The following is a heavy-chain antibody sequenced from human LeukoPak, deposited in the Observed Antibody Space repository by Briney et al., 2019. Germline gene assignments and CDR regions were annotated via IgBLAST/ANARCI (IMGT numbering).Heavy chain of an antibody. V-gene: IGHV3-7*01. Sequence: GGSLRLSCVVSGFTFNRCWMNWVRQAPGKGLEWVAHINPDGRDTYYVDSVKGRFTISRDDAQNSMYLQMNSLRVEDTAVYYCTSWGDTTAEYFQRWGQGTLVTVSS. D-gene: IGHD2-21*02. CDR3: TSWGDTTAEYFQR. CDR2: INPDGRDT. J-gene: IGHJ1*01. CDR1: GFTFNRCW.